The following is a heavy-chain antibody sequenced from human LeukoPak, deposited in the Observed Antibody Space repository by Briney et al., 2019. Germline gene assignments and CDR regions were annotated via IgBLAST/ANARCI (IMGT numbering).Heavy chain of an antibody. CDR3: TSDSSGSSTY. CDR1: GFTFGDYA. V-gene: IGHV3-49*04. CDR2: IRSKAYGGTT. D-gene: IGHD3-22*01. J-gene: IGHJ4*02. Sequence: GRSLRLSCTASGFTFGDYAMSWVRQAPGKGLEWVGFIRSKAYGGTTEYAASAKGRFTISRDDSKSIAYLQMNSLKTEDTAVYYCTSDSSGSSTYWGQGTLVTVSS.